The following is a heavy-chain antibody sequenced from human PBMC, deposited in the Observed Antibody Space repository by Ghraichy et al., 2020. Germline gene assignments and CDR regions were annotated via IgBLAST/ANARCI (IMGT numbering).Heavy chain of an antibody. CDR1: GFTFDDYA. J-gene: IGHJ1*01. V-gene: IGHV3-9*01. Sequence: SLRLSCAASGFTFDDYAMHWVRQAPGKGLEWVSSISWNSGSLAYADSVKGRFTISRDNAKNSLYLQMNSLRAEDTAFYYCAKSEGTAIAATALSIAEYFQHWGQGTLVTVSS. D-gene: IGHD6-13*01. CDR2: ISWNSGSL. CDR3: AKSEGTAIAATALSIAEYFQH.